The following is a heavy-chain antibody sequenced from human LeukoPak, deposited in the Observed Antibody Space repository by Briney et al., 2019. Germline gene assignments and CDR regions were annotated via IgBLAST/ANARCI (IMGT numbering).Heavy chain of an antibody. CDR1: GYTFTSYG. CDR2: ISAYNGNT. V-gene: IGHV1-18*01. CDR3: ARVQHYDFWSGYHRTSRWFDP. J-gene: IGHJ5*02. Sequence: GASVKVSCKASGYTFTSYGISWVRQAPGQGLEWMGWISAYNGNTNYAQKLQGRVTMTTDTSTSTAYMELRSLRSDDTAVYYCARVQHYDFWSGYHRTSRWFDPWGQGTLVTVSS. D-gene: IGHD3-3*01.